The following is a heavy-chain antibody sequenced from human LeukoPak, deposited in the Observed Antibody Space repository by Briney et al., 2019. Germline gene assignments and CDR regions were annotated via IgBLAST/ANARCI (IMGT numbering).Heavy chain of an antibody. CDR3: AKQYSSSWSTIDY. CDR2: ISWNSGSI. J-gene: IGHJ4*02. Sequence: GRSLRLSCAASGFTFDDYAMHWVRQAPGKGLEWVSGISWNSGSIGYADSVKGRSAISRDNAKNSLYLQMNSLRAEDTALYYCAKQYSSSWSTIDYWGQGTLVTVSS. CDR1: GFTFDDYA. V-gene: IGHV3-9*01. D-gene: IGHD6-13*01.